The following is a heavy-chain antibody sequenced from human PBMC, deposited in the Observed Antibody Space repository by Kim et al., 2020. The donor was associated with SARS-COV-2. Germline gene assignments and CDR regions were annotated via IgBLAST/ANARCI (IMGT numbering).Heavy chain of an antibody. CDR3: ARIFVDWFDP. V-gene: IGHV5-51*01. J-gene: IGHJ5*02. Sequence: DTLYSPSFPGQITITTAKSISTAYLQWSSLKASDTAMYYCARIFVDWFDPWGQGTLVTVSS. D-gene: IGHD3-3*01. CDR2: DT.